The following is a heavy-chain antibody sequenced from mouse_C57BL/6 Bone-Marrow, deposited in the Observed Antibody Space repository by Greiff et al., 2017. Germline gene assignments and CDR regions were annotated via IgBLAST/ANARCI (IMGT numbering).Heavy chain of an antibody. CDR3: ARVGSYYYGPYWYVDV. D-gene: IGHD1-1*01. CDR1: GYAFSSSW. J-gene: IGHJ1*03. Sequence: QVQLQQSGPELVKPGASVKISCKASGYAFSSSWMNWVTQRPGKGLEWIGRIYPGDGDTNYNGKFKGKATLTADKSSSTAYMQRSSLTSEDSAVYFCARVGSYYYGPYWYVDVWGTGTTVTVSS. CDR2: IYPGDGDT. V-gene: IGHV1-82*01.